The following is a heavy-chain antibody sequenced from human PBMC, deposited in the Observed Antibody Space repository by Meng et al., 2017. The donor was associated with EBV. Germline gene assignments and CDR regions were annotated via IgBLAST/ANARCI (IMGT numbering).Heavy chain of an antibody. D-gene: IGHD5-12*01. CDR1: GGSISSSSYY. Sequence: LQLQESGPGLVKPSETLSLPCTVSGGSISSSSYYWGWIRQPPGKGLEWIGSIYYSGSTYYNPSLKSRVTISVDTSKNQFSLKLSSVTAADTAVYYCARVVATIFTNWFDPWGQGTLVTVSS. V-gene: IGHV4-39*07. J-gene: IGHJ5*02. CDR2: IYYSGST. CDR3: ARVVATIFTNWFDP.